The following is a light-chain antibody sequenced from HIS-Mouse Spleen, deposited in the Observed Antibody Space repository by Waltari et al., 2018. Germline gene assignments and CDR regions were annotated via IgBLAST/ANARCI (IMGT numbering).Light chain of an antibody. J-gene: IGLJ3*02. Sequence: QSPLTQPASVSGSPGQSITIPCTGTSSDVGGFNYVYCYQQHPGKAPKLMLYDVSNRPSGVSNRVSGSKSGNTASLTISGLQAEDEADYYCSSYTSSSTWVFGGGTKLTVL. CDR3: SSYTSSSTWV. V-gene: IGLV2-14*03. CDR1: SSDVGGFNY. CDR2: DVS.